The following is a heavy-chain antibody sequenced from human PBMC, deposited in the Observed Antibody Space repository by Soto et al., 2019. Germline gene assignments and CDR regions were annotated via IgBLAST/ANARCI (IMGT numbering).Heavy chain of an antibody. Sequence: ASVKVSCKTSGYTFTCHYIHWVRQAPQQGPEWMGEIGPESGATRYAQKFRGRVTMTMDTSITTVYMELKNLSPDDTAVYYCGRGRSGQIVIFYWGQGTQVTVSS. CDR1: GYTFTCHY. CDR3: GRGRSGQIVIFY. D-gene: IGHD3-3*02. J-gene: IGHJ4*02. CDR2: IGPESGAT. V-gene: IGHV1-2*02.